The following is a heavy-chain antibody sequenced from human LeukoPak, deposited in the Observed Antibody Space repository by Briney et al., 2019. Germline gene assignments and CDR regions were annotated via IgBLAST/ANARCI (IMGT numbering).Heavy chain of an antibody. CDR1: GFTFDDYG. V-gene: IGHV3-20*01. CDR3: ARAIVGATVGAFDI. Sequence: GGSLRLSCAASGFTFDDYGMSWVRQAPGKGLEWVSGINWNGGSTGYADSVKGRFTISRDNAKNSLYLQMNSLRAEDTALYHCARAIVGATVGAFDIWSQGTMVTVSS. J-gene: IGHJ3*02. D-gene: IGHD1-26*01. CDR2: INWNGGST.